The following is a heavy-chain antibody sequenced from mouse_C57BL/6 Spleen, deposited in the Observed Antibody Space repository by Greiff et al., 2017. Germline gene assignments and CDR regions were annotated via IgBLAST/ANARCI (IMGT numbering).Heavy chain of an antibody. CDR1: GFTFSDYY. V-gene: IGHV5-16*01. D-gene: IGHD2-4*01. J-gene: IGHJ4*01. CDR3: ARDGRYEYENYAMDY. Sequence: EVQRVESEGGLVQPGSSMKLSCTASGFTFSDYYMAWVRQVPEKGLEWVANINYDGSSTYYLDSLKSRFIISRDNAKNILYLQMSSLKSEDTATYYCARDGRYEYENYAMDYWGQGTSVTVSS. CDR2: INYDGSST.